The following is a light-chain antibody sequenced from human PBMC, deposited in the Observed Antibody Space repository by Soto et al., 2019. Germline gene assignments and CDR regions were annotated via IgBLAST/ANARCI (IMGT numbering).Light chain of an antibody. V-gene: IGKV3-20*01. J-gene: IGKJ5*01. CDR1: QSVTNSY. CDR2: DAS. Sequence: EIVMTQSPGTLSLSPGERATLSCRASQSVTNSYLAWYQQKPGQAPRLLIYDASGRASGIPDRFSGSGSGTDFTLTISRLEPEDFAVYYCQQYDNSPSTFGQGTRLEIK. CDR3: QQYDNSPST.